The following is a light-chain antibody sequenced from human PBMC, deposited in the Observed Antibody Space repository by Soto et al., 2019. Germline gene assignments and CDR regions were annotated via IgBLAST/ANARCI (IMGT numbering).Light chain of an antibody. V-gene: IGKV1-5*01. CDR3: QQYNSYSRT. CDR2: DAS. Sequence: DIQMTQSPSTLSASVGDRVTITCRASQSISNWMAWYRQKPGKAPKLLIYDASSLEGGVPSRFSGSGSGTEFTLTISSLQPDDFATYYCQQYNSYSRTFGQGTKVEIK. CDR1: QSISNW. J-gene: IGKJ1*01.